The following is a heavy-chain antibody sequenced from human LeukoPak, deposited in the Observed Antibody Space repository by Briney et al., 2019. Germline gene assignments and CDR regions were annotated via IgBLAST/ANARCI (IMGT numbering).Heavy chain of an antibody. CDR3: AKYSTRETFFGDY. CDR1: GFTFRNYA. Sequence: GGSLRLSCAASGFTFRNYAMAWVRQAPGKGLEWVSGISAGATRTYYTNSVRGRFTISRDNSENTLFLQMNSLTAEDTAIYYCAKYSTRETFFGDYWGQGTLIAVSS. J-gene: IGHJ4*02. D-gene: IGHD3-3*01. V-gene: IGHV3-23*01. CDR2: ISAGATRT.